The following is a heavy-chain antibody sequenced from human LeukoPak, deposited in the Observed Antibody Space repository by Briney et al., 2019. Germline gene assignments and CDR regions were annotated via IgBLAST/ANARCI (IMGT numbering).Heavy chain of an antibody. D-gene: IGHD4-17*01. V-gene: IGHV4-59*06. CDR2: IYYTGIT. J-gene: IGHJ3*02. CDR1: GGSISSYY. CDR3: ARTTMTTRTAFDI. Sequence: PSETLSLTCTVSGGSISSYYWSWIRQHPGKGLEWIGYIYYTGITYYNPSLKSRVTISLDTSKNQFSLKLSSMTAADTAVYYCARTTMTTRTAFDIWGQGTMVTVSS.